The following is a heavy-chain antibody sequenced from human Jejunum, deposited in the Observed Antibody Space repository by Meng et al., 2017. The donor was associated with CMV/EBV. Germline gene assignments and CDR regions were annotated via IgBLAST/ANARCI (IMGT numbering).Heavy chain of an antibody. CDR3: ARVEVGITSGDY. CDR1: GYTFTNYG. J-gene: IGHJ4*02. Sequence: QGHLWQSGGEVKKPGASLKVACKASGYTFTNYGITWVRQAPGQGLEWMGWISAYNGNTNYAQTLQGRVTMTTDTSTSTAYMELRSLRSDDTAVYYCARVEVGITSGDYWGQGTLVTVSS. D-gene: IGHD1-26*01. CDR2: ISAYNGNT. V-gene: IGHV1-18*01.